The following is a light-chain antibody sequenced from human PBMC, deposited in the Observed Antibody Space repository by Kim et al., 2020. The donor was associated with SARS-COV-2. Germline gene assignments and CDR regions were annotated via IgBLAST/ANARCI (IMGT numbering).Light chain of an antibody. J-gene: IGKJ4*01. CDR2: GAS. CDR1: QIVSSY. Sequence: SPGERATLSCRASQIVSSYFAWYQQKPGQAPRRLIYGASNRATGIPARFSGSGSGTDFTLTISSLEPEDFAVYFCQQRSNWPPLTFGGGTKVDIK. CDR3: QQRSNWPPLT. V-gene: IGKV3-11*01.